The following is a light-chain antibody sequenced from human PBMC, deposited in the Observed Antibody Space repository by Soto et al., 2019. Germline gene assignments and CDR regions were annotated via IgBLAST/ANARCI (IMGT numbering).Light chain of an antibody. CDR3: QQYNKSPLT. CDR1: QSITSN. Sequence: EIVMTQSPATLSVSPGERATLSCRASQSITSNLAWYQQKPGQAPILLIYGASTRATAIPDRFSGSGSGTEFTLTINSLQSEDFAVYYCQQYNKSPLTFGQGTRLETK. V-gene: IGKV3-15*01. CDR2: GAS. J-gene: IGKJ5*01.